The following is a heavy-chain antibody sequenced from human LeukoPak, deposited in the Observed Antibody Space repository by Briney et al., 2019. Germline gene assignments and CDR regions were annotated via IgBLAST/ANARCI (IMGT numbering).Heavy chain of an antibody. D-gene: IGHD5-18*01. Sequence: PGGSLRLSCAASGFTFSSYSMNWVRQAPGKGLEWVSSISSSSSYIYYADSVKGRFTISRDNAKNSLYLQMNSLRAEDTAVYYCARDEGDTAMVPFDYWGQGTLVTVSS. CDR2: ISSSSSYI. V-gene: IGHV3-21*01. J-gene: IGHJ4*02. CDR1: GFTFSSYS. CDR3: ARDEGDTAMVPFDY.